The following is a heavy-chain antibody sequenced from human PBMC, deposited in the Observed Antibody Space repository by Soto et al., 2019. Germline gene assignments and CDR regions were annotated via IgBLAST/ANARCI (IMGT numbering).Heavy chain of an antibody. Sequence: PGESLKISCKGSGYSFTSYWIGWVRQMPGKGLEWMGIIYPGDSDTRYSPSFQGQVTISADKSISTAYLQWSSLKASDTAMYYCARQSDGSGSYPHYFDYWGQGTLVTVYS. CDR1: GYSFTSYW. CDR2: IYPGDSDT. CDR3: ARQSDGSGSYPHYFDY. V-gene: IGHV5-51*01. D-gene: IGHD3-10*01. J-gene: IGHJ4*02.